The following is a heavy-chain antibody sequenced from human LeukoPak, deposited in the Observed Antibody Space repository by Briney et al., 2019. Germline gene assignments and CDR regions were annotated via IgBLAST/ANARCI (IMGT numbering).Heavy chain of an antibody. CDR2: IYTSGNT. V-gene: IGHV4-4*07. CDR1: GGSISSYY. Sequence: SETLSLTCTVSGGSISSYYCSWVRQPAGKGLEWIGRIYTSGNTNYNPSLKGRVTMTVDTSKNQFSLNLSSVTAADTAVYYCARGRGSSWYYFDYWGQGTLVTVSS. D-gene: IGHD6-13*01. J-gene: IGHJ4*02. CDR3: ARGRGSSWYYFDY.